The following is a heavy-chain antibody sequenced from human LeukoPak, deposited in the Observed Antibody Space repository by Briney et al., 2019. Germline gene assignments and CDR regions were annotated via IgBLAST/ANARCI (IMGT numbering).Heavy chain of an antibody. CDR3: ARLTGTSHYYYMDV. V-gene: IGHV4-4*09. Sequence: SETLSLTCTVSGGSISSYYWSWIRQPPGKGLEWIGYIYTSGSTNYNPSPKSRVTISVDTSKNQCSLKLSSVTAADTAVYYCARLTGTSHYYYMDVWGKGTTVTVSS. CDR2: IYTSGST. D-gene: IGHD1-7*01. J-gene: IGHJ6*03. CDR1: GGSISSYY.